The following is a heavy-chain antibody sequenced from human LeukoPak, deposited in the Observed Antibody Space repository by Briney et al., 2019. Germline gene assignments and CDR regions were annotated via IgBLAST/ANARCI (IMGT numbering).Heavy chain of an antibody. V-gene: IGHV1-2*02. D-gene: IGHD5-12*01. J-gene: IGHJ5*02. Sequence: ASVKVSCKASGYTFSVSYIHWIRQAPGQGLEWMGWINPNNGGTNYAQKFQGRVTMTGDTSISTAYMDLRRLRSDDTAVYYCARIYSGYDLWGQGTLVTVSS. CDR3: ARIYSGYDL. CDR1: GYTFSVSY. CDR2: INPNNGGT.